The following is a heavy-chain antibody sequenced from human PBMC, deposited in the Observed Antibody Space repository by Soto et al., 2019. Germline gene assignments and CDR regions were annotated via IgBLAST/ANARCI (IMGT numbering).Heavy chain of an antibody. CDR3: AAGGVRGVITRTRDYYGMDA. CDR1: GYSFTSYW. D-gene: IGHD3-10*01. V-gene: IGHV5-51*01. Sequence: EVQLVQSGAEVKKPGESLKISCKGSGYSFTSYWIGWVRQMPGKGLEWMGIIYPGDSDTRYSPSFQGQVTISADKSISTAYLLWSSLKASDTALYYCAAGGVRGVITRTRDYYGMDAWGQGTTVTVSS. CDR2: IYPGDSDT. J-gene: IGHJ6*02.